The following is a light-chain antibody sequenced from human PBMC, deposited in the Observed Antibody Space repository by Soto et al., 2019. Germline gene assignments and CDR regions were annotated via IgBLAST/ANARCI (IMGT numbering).Light chain of an antibody. CDR1: QAIGSY. V-gene: IGKV1-9*01. J-gene: IGKJ4*01. CDR3: QQLNDYPLT. Sequence: IQLTQSPSSLSASVGDTVTITCRASQAIGSYFAWYQQRPGTAPKLLIYSASTLHSGVPSRFSGSGSGTDFTLTISSLQPEDFATYYCQQLNDYPLTFGGGTRVEI. CDR2: SAS.